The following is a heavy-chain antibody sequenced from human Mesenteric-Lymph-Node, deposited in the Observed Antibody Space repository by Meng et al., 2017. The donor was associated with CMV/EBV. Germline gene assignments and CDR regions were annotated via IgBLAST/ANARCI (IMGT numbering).Heavy chain of an antibody. CDR2: ISSSGSTI. CDR1: GFTFSDYY. J-gene: IGHJ3*02. Sequence: GESLKISCAASGFTFSDYYMSWIRQAPGKGLEWVSYISSSGSTIYYADSVKGRFTISRDNAKNSLYLQMNSLRAEDTAIYYCAKDQRSCSSTSCYGNDAFDIWGQGTMVTVSS. CDR3: AKDQRSCSSTSCYGNDAFDI. V-gene: IGHV3-11*01. D-gene: IGHD2-2*01.